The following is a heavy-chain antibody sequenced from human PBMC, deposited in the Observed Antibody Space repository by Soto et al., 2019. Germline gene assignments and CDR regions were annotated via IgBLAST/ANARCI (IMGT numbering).Heavy chain of an antibody. CDR2: ISYDGSNQ. Sequence: GGSLRLSCAASGFTFNIYGMHWVRQAPDKGLEWVALISYDGSNQYYADSVKGRFTISRDNSKNRLFLQMNSLRANATAVDYCAKDQASGQGSFDSWGQGTLVTV. CDR1: GFTFNIYG. CDR3: AKDQASGQGSFDS. V-gene: IGHV3-30*18. J-gene: IGHJ4*02.